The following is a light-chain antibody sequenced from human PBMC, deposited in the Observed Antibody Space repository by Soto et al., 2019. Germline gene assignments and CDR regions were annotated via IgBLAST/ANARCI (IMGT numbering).Light chain of an antibody. CDR2: AAS. CDR3: QQLFDSPIT. V-gene: IGKV1-39*01. CDR1: QSISSY. J-gene: IGKJ5*01. Sequence: GDRVTITCRASQSISSYLNWYQQKPGKAPKLLIYAASSLQSGVPSRFSGSGSGTDFTLTISSLQPEDFATYYCQQLFDSPITFGQGTRLEIK.